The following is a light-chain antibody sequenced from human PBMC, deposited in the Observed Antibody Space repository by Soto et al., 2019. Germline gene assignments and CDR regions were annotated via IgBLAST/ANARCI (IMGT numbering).Light chain of an antibody. J-gene: IGKJ3*01. Sequence: DIQMTQSQSSLSASVGDRVTITCQASQDIRKYLNWYQQKPGRAPKLLIYGASNLETGVPSRFSGSGYGTEFTFTISSLQPEDIATYYCQHYDNLPPFTFGPGTKVAIK. V-gene: IGKV1-33*01. CDR1: QDIRKY. CDR3: QHYDNLPPFT. CDR2: GAS.